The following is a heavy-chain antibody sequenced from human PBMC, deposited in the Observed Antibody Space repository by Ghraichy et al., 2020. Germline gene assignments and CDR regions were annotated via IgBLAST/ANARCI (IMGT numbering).Heavy chain of an antibody. CDR1: GFTFSSYS. Sequence: GGSLRLSCAASGFTFSSYSMNWVRQAPGKGLEWVSSISSSSYIYYADSVKGRFTISRDNAKNSLYLQMNSLRAEDTAVYYCARGIAAAGLGFDYWGQGTLVTVSS. CDR3: ARGIAAAGLGFDY. CDR2: ISSSSYI. V-gene: IGHV3-21*01. J-gene: IGHJ4*02. D-gene: IGHD6-13*01.